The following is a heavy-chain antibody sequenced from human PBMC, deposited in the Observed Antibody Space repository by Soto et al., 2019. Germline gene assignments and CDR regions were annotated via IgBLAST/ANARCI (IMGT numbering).Heavy chain of an antibody. CDR1: GFTFSSYA. CDR3: AKDIDQGIAADGFDY. CDR2: ISGSGGST. D-gene: IGHD6-13*01. J-gene: IGHJ4*02. Sequence: GGSLRLSCAASGFTFSSYAMSWVRQAPGKGLEWVSAISGSGGSTYYADSVKGRFTISRDNSKNTLYLQMNSLRAEDTAVYYCAKDIDQGIAADGFDYWGQGTLVTVSS. V-gene: IGHV3-23*01.